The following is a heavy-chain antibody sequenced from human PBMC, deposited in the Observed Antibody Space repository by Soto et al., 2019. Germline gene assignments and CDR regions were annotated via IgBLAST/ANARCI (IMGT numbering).Heavy chain of an antibody. V-gene: IGHV3-7*01. J-gene: IGHJ5*02. CDR2: INQDGSEK. CDR3: ARDLYYYDSSALSWFDP. D-gene: IGHD3-22*01. CDR1: GFTFSSYW. Sequence: GGSLRLSCAASGFTFSSYWMSWVRQAPGKGLEWVANINQDGSEKNYVESVKGRFTISRDNAKNSLYLQMNSLRAEDTALYYCARDLYYYDSSALSWFDPWGQGTRVTVSS.